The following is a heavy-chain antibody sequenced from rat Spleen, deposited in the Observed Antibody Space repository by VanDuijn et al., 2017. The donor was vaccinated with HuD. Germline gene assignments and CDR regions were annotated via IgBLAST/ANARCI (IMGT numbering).Heavy chain of an antibody. D-gene: IGHD1-10*01. CDR2: ISSGGGDT. Sequence: EVQLVESGGGLVQPGRSMKLSCAASGFTFSDYYMAWVRQAPTKGLEWVASISSGGGDTYYPDSVKDRFTISRDNAKSTLYLQVDSLRSEDTATYYCARHGLYSNYGWFAYWGQGTLVTVSS. V-gene: IGHV5-25*01. CDR1: GFTFSDYY. J-gene: IGHJ3*01. CDR3: ARHGLYSNYGWFAY.